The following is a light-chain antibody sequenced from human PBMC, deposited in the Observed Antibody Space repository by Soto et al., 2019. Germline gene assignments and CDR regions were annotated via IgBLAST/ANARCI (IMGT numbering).Light chain of an antibody. V-gene: IGLV1-51*02. Sequence: QCVLTQPASVSAAPGRKVTMSSSGGSSNIGNYYVSWHQQLPGTAPKLLIYENDKRPSGIPDRFSGSKSGTSATLGITGLQTGDEADYYCGTWDSSLSIFVFGPGTKVTVL. J-gene: IGLJ1*01. CDR3: GTWDSSLSIFV. CDR1: SSNIGNYY. CDR2: END.